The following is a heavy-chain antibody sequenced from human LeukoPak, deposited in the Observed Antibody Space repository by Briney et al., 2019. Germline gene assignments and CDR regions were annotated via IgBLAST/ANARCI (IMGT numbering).Heavy chain of an antibody. D-gene: IGHD4-17*01. J-gene: IGHJ2*01. Sequence: GGSLRLSCAASGFTFDDYAMHWARQAPGKGLEWVSGISWNSGSIGYADSVKGRFTISRDNAKNSLYLQMNSLRAEDTALYYCAKGSTVTRSWYFDLWGRGTLVTVSS. CDR1: GFTFDDYA. CDR2: ISWNSGSI. V-gene: IGHV3-9*01. CDR3: AKGSTVTRSWYFDL.